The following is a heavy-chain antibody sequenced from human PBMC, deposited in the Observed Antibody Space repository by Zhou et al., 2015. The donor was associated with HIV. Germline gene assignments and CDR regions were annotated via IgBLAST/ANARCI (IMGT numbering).Heavy chain of an antibody. V-gene: IGHV1-69*02. CDR1: AGTFSSYT. CDR3: ARYCSGGTCFSQYYYGMDV. Sequence: QVQLVQSGAEVKVPGSSVKVSCKASAGTFSSYTINWMRQAPGQGLEWVGRIMPLLDISDSAQKFQDRVIISADKSTYTAYMELTSLTPDDTAVYYCARYCSGGTCFSQYYYGMDVWGQGTTVTVSS. CDR2: IMPLLDIS. J-gene: IGHJ6*02. D-gene: IGHD2-15*01.